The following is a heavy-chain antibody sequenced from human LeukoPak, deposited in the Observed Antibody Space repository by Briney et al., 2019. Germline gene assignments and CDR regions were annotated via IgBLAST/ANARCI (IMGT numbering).Heavy chain of an antibody. V-gene: IGHV4-59*12. J-gene: IGHJ3*02. CDR3: ASGRGRLLWFGDQRQRVAFDI. Sequence: PSETLSLTCTVSGGSISSYYWSWIRQPPGKGLEWIGYIYYSGSTNYNPSLKSRVTISVDTSKNQFSLKLSSVTAADTAVYYCASGRGRLLWFGDQRQRVAFDIWGQGTMVTVSS. CDR2: IYYSGST. CDR1: GGSISSYY. D-gene: IGHD3-10*01.